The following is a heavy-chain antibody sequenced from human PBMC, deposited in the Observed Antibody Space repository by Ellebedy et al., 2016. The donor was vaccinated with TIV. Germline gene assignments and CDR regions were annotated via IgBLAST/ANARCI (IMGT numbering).Heavy chain of an antibody. D-gene: IGHD6-13*01. V-gene: IGHV3-74*01. CDR2: INTDGSTI. Sequence: GGSLRLSCAASGFTFSSYWMQWVRQVPGKGLVWVSRINTDGSTINSADSVKGRFTTSRVNAKNTLYLQINSLRAEDTAIYYCVRGGLPAAGDYWGQGTLVTVSS. J-gene: IGHJ4*02. CDR3: VRGGLPAAGDY. CDR1: GFTFSSYW.